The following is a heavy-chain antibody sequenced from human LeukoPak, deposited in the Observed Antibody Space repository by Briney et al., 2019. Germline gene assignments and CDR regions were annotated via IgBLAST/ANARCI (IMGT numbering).Heavy chain of an antibody. CDR1: GGSISSSSYY. D-gene: IGHD3-10*01. CDR2: IYYSGST. CDR3: ARERRRGSGDY. V-gene: IGHV4-39*07. Sequence: SETLSLTCTVSGGSISSSSYYWGWIRQPPGKGLEWIGSIYYSGSTYYNPSLKSRVTISVDTSKNQFSLKLSSVTAADTAVYYCARERRRGSGDYWGQGTLVTVSS. J-gene: IGHJ4*02.